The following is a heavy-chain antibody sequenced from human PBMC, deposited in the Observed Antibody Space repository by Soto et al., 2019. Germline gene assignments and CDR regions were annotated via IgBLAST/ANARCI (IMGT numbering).Heavy chain of an antibody. J-gene: IGHJ4*02. D-gene: IGHD2-8*01. Sequence: GGSLRLSCAASGFTFSNYGMSWVRQAPGKGLEWVSVISDGGGSTFYADSVKGRFTISRDDFKNTLYLQMNSLRTEDTAIYYCAKLRDFVVLPAGILDYWGPGTLVTVSS. CDR1: GFTFSNYG. CDR2: ISDGGGST. V-gene: IGHV3-23*01. CDR3: AKLRDFVVLPAGILDY.